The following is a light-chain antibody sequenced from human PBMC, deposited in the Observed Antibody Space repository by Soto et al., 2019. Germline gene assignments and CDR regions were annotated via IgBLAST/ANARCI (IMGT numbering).Light chain of an antibody. CDR2: GSS. V-gene: IGKV3-15*01. J-gene: IGKJ1*01. CDR3: QQYDNWPRT. Sequence: EVVLTQSPGTLSLSPGERATLSCRASQSVRIDLAWYQQKPGQAPRLLIYGSSTRATGISARFSGSGSGTEFTLTISSLQSEDFAVYYCQQYDNWPRTFGQWTKVDIK. CDR1: QSVRID.